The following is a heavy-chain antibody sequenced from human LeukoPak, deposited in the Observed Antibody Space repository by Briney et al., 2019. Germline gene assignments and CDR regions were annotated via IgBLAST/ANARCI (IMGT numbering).Heavy chain of an antibody. CDR3: ARSTRTYYYDSSGYYEGDYFDY. D-gene: IGHD3-22*01. V-gene: IGHV3-7*01. Sequence: GGTLRLSCAASGFTFSSYWMSWVRQAPGKGLEGVANIKQDGSEKYYVDSVKGRFTISRDNAKTSLYLQMNSLRAEDTAVYYCARSTRTYYYDSSGYYEGDYFDYWGQGTLVPVSS. CDR1: GFTFSSYW. J-gene: IGHJ4*02. CDR2: IKQDGSEK.